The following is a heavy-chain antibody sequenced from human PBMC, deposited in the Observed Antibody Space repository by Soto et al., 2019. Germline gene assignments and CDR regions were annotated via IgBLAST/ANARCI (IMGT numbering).Heavy chain of an antibody. CDR1: GFTFRTYA. J-gene: IGHJ6*02. CDR2: ISYDGSNK. Sequence: QVQLVESGGGVVQPGRSLRLSCAASGFTFRTYAMHWVRQAPGKGLEWVALISYDGSNKYYADSVKGRFTISRDNSKNTVSLQMNSLRAEDTAVYYCARDCSSSLGYHYGMDVWGQGTTVTVSS. CDR3: ARDCSSSLGYHYGMDV. D-gene: IGHD6-6*01. V-gene: IGHV3-30-3*01.